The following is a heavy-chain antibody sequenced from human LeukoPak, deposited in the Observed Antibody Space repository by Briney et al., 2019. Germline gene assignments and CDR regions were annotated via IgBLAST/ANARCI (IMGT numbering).Heavy chain of an antibody. CDR2: IYYSGST. V-gene: IGHV4-61*08. D-gene: IGHD5-18*01. J-gene: IGHJ4*02. Sequence: PSETLSLTCTVSGGSISSGDYYWSWIRQPPGKGLEWIGYIYYSGSTNYNPSLKSRVTISVDTSKNQFSLKLSSVTAADTAVYYCARGRSGYSYGYNYFDYWGQGTLVTVSS. CDR3: ARGRSGYSYGYNYFDY. CDR1: GGSISSGDYY.